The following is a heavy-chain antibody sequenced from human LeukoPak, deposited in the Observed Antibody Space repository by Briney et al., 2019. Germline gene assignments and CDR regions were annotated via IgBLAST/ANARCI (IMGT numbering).Heavy chain of an antibody. J-gene: IGHJ3*02. D-gene: IGHD5-24*01. CDR3: ARDRGDAYSDDAFDI. V-gene: IGHV3-48*01. Sequence: GGSLRLSCAASGFTFSNYSMNWVRQAPGKGLEWVSYISAASRKLYYAQSAQGRFIISRDNAKNSLSLQINSLRAEDTAVYYCARDRGDAYSDDAFDIWGQGTMVIVSS. CDR1: GFTFSNYS. CDR2: ISAASRKL.